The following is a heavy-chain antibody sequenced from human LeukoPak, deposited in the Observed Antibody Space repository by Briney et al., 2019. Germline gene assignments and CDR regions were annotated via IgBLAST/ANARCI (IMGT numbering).Heavy chain of an antibody. V-gene: IGHV3-23*01. Sequence: GGSLTLSCAASGLTVSSYAMSWVRQAPGKGLDWVAASSGSVVSTYYADSVRGRFTIVRDKSKNAMYLKKNRLRTEETYIHYIAKTNYHILNGYYNDYWGQGTLVTVSS. J-gene: IGHJ4*02. CDR2: SSGSVVST. CDR3: AKTNYHILNGYYNDY. CDR1: GLTVSSYA. D-gene: IGHD3-9*01.